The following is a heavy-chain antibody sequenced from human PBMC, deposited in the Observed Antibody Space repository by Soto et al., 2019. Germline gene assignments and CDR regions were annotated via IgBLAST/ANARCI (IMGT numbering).Heavy chain of an antibody. CDR1: GGSISSYY. J-gene: IGHJ3*02. CDR2: IYYSGST. Sequence: SETLSLTCTVSGGSISSYYWSWIRQPPGKGLEWIGYIYYSGSTNYNPSLKSRVTISVDTSKNQFSLKLSSVTAADTAVYYCARRSNYDYVWGSYKNAFDIWGQGTMVTVSS. CDR3: ARRSNYDYVWGSYKNAFDI. D-gene: IGHD3-16*01. V-gene: IGHV4-59*12.